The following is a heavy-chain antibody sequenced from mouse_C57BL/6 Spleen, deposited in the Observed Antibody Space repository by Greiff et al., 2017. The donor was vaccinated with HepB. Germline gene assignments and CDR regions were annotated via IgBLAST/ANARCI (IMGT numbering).Heavy chain of an antibody. Sequence: EVQLVESEGGLVQPGSSMKLSCTASGFTFSDYYMAWVRQVPEKGLEWVANINYDGSSTYYLDSLKSRFIISRDNAKNILYLQMSSLKSEDTATYYCARDSDYYGRGGFAYGGQGTLVTVSA. CDR3: ARDSDYYGRGGFAY. V-gene: IGHV5-16*01. J-gene: IGHJ3*01. D-gene: IGHD1-1*01. CDR1: GFTFSDYY. CDR2: INYDGSST.